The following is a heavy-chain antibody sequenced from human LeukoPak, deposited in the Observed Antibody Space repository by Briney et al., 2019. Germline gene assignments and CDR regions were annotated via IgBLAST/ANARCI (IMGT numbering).Heavy chain of an antibody. V-gene: IGHV3-74*01. CDR1: GFTFSSHW. CDR3: ARVEWLRPGGDY. J-gene: IGHJ4*02. D-gene: IGHD5-12*01. CDR2: INSDGSST. Sequence: PGGSLRLSCAASGFTFSSHWMHWVRQAPGKGLVWVSRINSDGSSTTYADSVQGRFTISRDNAKNTLYLQMNSLRAEDTAVYYCARVEWLRPGGDYWGQGTLVTVSS.